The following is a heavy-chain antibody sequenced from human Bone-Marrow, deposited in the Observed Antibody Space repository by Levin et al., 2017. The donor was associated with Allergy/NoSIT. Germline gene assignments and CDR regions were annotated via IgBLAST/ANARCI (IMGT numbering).Heavy chain of an antibody. CDR1: GGAISSGEYY. V-gene: IGHV4-30-4*01. D-gene: IGHD4-17*01. CDR3: ARTRTTVLVAFDI. CDR2: MYYRGST. J-gene: IGHJ3*02. Sequence: PSETLSLTCTVSGGAISSGEYYWSWIRQPPGKGLEWIGYMYYRGSTYYNPSLKSRVTISVDTSKNQFSLNLYSVTAADTAVYYCARTRTTVLVAFDIWGQGTVVTVSS.